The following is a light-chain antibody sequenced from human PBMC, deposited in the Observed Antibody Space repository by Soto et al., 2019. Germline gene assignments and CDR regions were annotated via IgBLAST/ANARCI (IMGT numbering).Light chain of an antibody. CDR3: QQFAISTT. Sequence: IQMTQSPSTLSGSVGDRVTISCRASHNIERWMAWYQQKPGKAPSLLIFDASTLHSGVPSRFSGSGSGTDFTLTISSLQPDDFATYYCQQFAISTTFGQGTKVEVK. J-gene: IGKJ1*01. V-gene: IGKV1-5*01. CDR1: HNIERW. CDR2: DAS.